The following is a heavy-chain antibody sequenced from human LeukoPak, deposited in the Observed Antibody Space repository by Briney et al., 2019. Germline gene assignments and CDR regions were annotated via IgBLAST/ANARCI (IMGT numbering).Heavy chain of an antibody. CDR3: ATYSSLNRREFQY. CDR1: GFTFSNYW. Sequence: GGSLRLSCEGSGFTFSNYWMGWVRQAPGKGLQWVANIKTDGSEKYYVDSVKGRFTISRDNAKNSLYLQMNSLRAEDTAVYYCATYSSLNRREFQYWGQGTLLTASS. J-gene: IGHJ1*01. D-gene: IGHD3-22*01. CDR2: IKTDGSEK. V-gene: IGHV3-7*01.